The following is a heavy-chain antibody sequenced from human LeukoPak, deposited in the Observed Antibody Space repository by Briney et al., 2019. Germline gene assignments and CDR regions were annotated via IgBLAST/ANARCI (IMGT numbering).Heavy chain of an antibody. D-gene: IGHD3-3*01. CDR1: RFTFSSYS. V-gene: IGHV3-21*01. J-gene: IGHJ5*02. CDR3: ARDAGFWSGCDGVGYVVNH. CDR2: ISSSSSYI. Sequence: GGSLRLSCAASRFTFSSYSMNWVRQAPGKGLEWVSSISSSSSYIYYADSVKGRFTISRDNAKNSLYLQMNSLRAEDTAVYYCARDAGFWSGCDGVGYVVNHWGQGTLVTVSS.